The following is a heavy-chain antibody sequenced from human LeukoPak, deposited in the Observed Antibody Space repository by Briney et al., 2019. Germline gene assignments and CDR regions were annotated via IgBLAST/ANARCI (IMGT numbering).Heavy chain of an antibody. V-gene: IGHV3-33*06. J-gene: IGHJ4*02. CDR2: IWSDGRNN. D-gene: IGHD4-11*01. CDR1: GLTFSHYG. Sequence: GGSLRLSCAASGLTFSHYGFHWVRQAPAKGPEWEAVIWSDGRNNYYGDSVKGRFIIYRDDSQNTVYLQMNSLRAEDTGVYYCAKDAQRGFDYSNSLEYWGQGSLVTVSS. CDR3: AKDAQRGFDYSNSLEY.